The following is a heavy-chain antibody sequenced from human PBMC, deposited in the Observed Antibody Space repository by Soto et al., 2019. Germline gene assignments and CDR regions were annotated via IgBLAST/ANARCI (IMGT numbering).Heavy chain of an antibody. D-gene: IGHD5-18*01. CDR3: ASSQLWTLDPNY. CDR2: INTDGSST. J-gene: IGHJ4*02. V-gene: IGHV3-74*01. Sequence: WGSLLLSCAASVFTFRSHWMPWVRQAPGKGLVWVSRINTDGSSTNYADSVKGRFTVSIDNAKNTLHLQMNSLRAEDTAVYYCASSQLWTLDPNYWGQGTMVTVSS. CDR1: VFTFRSHW.